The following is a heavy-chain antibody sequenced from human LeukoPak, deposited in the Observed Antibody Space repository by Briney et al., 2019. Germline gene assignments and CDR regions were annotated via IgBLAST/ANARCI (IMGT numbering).Heavy chain of an antibody. J-gene: IGHJ6*03. D-gene: IGHD6-13*01. CDR3: ARRQQLVSYYYYMDV. V-gene: IGHV1-46*01. CDR2: INPSGGST. CDR1: GYTFTSYY. Sequence: ASVKVSCKASGYTFTSYYMHWVRQVPGQGLEWMGIINPSGGSTSYAQKFQGRVTMTRDTSTSTVYMELSSLRFEDTAVYYCARRQQLVSYYYYMDVWGKGTTVTVSS.